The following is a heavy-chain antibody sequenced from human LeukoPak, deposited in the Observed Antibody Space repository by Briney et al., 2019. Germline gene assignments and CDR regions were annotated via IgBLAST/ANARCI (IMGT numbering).Heavy chain of an antibody. J-gene: IGHJ5*02. CDR1: GFTFSSYA. Sequence: GGSLRLSCAASGFTFSSYAMHWVRQAPGKGLEWVAVISYDGSNKYYADSVKGRFTISRDNSKNTLYLQMNSLRAEDTAVYYCAKGSSTSCYGNWFDPWGQGTLVTVSS. CDR3: AKGSSTSCYGNWFDP. D-gene: IGHD2-2*01. CDR2: ISYDGSNK. V-gene: IGHV3-30-3*01.